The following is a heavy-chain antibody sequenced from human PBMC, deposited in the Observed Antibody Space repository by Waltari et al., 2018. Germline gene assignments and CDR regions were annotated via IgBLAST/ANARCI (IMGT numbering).Heavy chain of an antibody. Sequence: QVQLVESGGGLVKPGGSLRLSCAASGFTFSDYYMSWIRQAPGKGLEWVLFISRSSSYTKYADSVKGRFTSSRDNAKSSLYLQMNSLRAEDTAVYYCARGLIAAAGSPGAFDIWGQGTMVTVSS. D-gene: IGHD6-13*01. CDR3: ARGLIAAAGSPGAFDI. J-gene: IGHJ3*02. CDR2: ISRSSSYT. CDR1: GFTFSDYY. V-gene: IGHV3-11*06.